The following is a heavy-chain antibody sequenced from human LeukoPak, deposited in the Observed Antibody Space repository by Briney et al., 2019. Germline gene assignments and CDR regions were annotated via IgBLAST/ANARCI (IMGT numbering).Heavy chain of an antibody. V-gene: IGHV4-38-2*02. CDR1: GGSISSGYY. CDR3: ASDTVVADGFFHS. Sequence: SETLSLTCSVSGGSISSGYYWGWVRQPPGKGLEWIGSLFYTGSPYYNPSLTSRLTMSIDTSKNQFSLKLSSVTAADTAVYFCASDTVVADGFFHSWGQGTLVTVSS. CDR2: LFYTGSP. D-gene: IGHD6-19*01. J-gene: IGHJ4*02.